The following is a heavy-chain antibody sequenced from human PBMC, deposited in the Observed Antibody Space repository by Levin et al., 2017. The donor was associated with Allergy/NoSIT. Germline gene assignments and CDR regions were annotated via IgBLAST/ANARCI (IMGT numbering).Heavy chain of an antibody. J-gene: IGHJ6*02. Sequence: LSLTCAASGFTFDDYAMHWVRQAPGKGLEWVSGISWNSGSIGYADSVKGRFTISRDNAKNSLYLQMNSLRAEDTALYYCAKDLYGKGDYYYYGMDVWGQGTTVTVSS. CDR1: GFTFDDYA. CDR2: ISWNSGSI. V-gene: IGHV3-9*01. CDR3: AKDLYGKGDYYYYGMDV. D-gene: IGHD4-17*01.